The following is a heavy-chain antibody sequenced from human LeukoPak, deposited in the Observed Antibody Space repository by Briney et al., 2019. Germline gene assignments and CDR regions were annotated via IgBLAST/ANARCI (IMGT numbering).Heavy chain of an antibody. V-gene: IGHV3-30*03. CDR3: TRDSYPHPAHNFDY. J-gene: IGHJ4*02. D-gene: IGHD5-18*01. Sequence: GGSLRLSCAASGFTFSSYGMHWVRQAPGKGLEWVAVISYDGSNKYYADSVKGRFTISRDNSKNTLYLQMNSLRAEDTAVYYCTRDSYPHPAHNFDYWGQGTRVTVSS. CDR2: ISYDGSNK. CDR1: GFTFSSYG.